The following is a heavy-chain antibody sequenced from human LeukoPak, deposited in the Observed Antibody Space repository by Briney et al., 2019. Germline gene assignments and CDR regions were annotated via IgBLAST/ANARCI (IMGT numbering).Heavy chain of an antibody. CDR1: GYSISNGYY. Sequence: SETLSLTCTVSGYSISNGYYWGWIRQPPGKGLEWIGSIYHSGSIYYNPSLKSRVTISVDTSKNQLSLKLSSVTAADTAVYYCARDGVGVVPAAIPLYYYYMDVWGKGTTVTVSS. D-gene: IGHD2-2*01. CDR2: IYHSGSI. CDR3: ARDGVGVVPAAIPLYYYYMDV. J-gene: IGHJ6*03. V-gene: IGHV4-38-2*02.